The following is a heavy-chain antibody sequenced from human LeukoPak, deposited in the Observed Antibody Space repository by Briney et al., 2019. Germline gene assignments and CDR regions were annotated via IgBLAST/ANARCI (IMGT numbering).Heavy chain of an antibody. J-gene: IGHJ3*01. CDR3: ASGDLGYCSSTSCPTRGNAFDA. Sequence: ASVKVSCKASGYTFTTYTIHWVRQAPGQRLEWMGWINAGNDKTKYSQKFQGRVTITRDTSASTAYMELSSLRSEDAAVYYCASGDLGYCSSTSCPTRGNAFDAWGQGTMVTVSS. CDR1: GYTFTTYT. V-gene: IGHV1-3*01. CDR2: INAGNDKT. D-gene: IGHD2-2*01.